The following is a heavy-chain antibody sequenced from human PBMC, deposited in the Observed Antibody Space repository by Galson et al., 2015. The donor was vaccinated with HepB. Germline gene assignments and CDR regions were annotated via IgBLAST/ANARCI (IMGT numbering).Heavy chain of an antibody. Sequence: SLRLSCAASGFTFNKYAMHWVRQAPGKGLEWVAVISSGGSNKYYADSVKGRFTISRDNSKNTLYLQMDSLRVEDMAVYSCARDLGRWKKYSIFDPWGQGTLVSVSS. V-gene: IGHV3-30-3*01. CDR1: GFTFNKYA. CDR3: ARDLGRWKKYSIFDP. J-gene: IGHJ5*02. CDR2: ISSGGSNK. D-gene: IGHD1-1*01.